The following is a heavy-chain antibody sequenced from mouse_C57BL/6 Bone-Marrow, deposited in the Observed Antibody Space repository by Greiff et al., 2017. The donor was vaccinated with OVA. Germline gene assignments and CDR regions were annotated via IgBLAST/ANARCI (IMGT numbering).Heavy chain of an antibody. CDR1: GFTFSDFY. Sequence: EVQVVESGGGLVPSGRSLRLSCATSGFTFSDFYMEWVRQAPGKGLEWIAASRNTANDYTTEYSASVKGRFIVSRDTSHSILYHQMNALRAEDTAMYYCAREAGGNDGDLYIDVWGTGTTVTVSS. V-gene: IGHV7-1*01. CDR2: SRNTANDYTT. CDR3: AREAGGNDGDLYIDV. J-gene: IGHJ1*03. D-gene: IGHD2-2*01.